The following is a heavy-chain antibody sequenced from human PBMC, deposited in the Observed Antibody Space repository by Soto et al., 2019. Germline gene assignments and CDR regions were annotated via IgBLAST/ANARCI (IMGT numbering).Heavy chain of an antibody. J-gene: IGHJ4*02. CDR2: IRSQPYGGTA. D-gene: IGHD3-10*01. CDR3: IGSFPF. V-gene: IGHV3-49*03. Sequence: EVYLVESGGGLVEPGRSLRLSCTASGFPFGNSLMSWFRQAPGKGMEWVGFIRSQPYGGTAEYAASVRGRFTISRDDSKGIAYLQMNSLQTEDSGVYYCIGSFPFWGQGTLVTVSS. CDR1: GFPFGNSL.